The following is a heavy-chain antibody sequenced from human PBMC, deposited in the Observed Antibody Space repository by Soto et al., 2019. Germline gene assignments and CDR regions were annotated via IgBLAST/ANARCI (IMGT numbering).Heavy chain of an antibody. Sequence: GGSLRLSCAASGFTVSSNYMSWVRQAPGKGLEWVSVIYSGGSTYYADSVKGRFTISRDNSKNTLYLQMNSLRAEDTAVYYCARDVYYGDYRHFDYWGQGTLVTVSS. D-gene: IGHD4-17*01. J-gene: IGHJ4*02. V-gene: IGHV3-66*01. CDR2: IYSGGST. CDR3: ARDVYYGDYRHFDY. CDR1: GFTVSSNY.